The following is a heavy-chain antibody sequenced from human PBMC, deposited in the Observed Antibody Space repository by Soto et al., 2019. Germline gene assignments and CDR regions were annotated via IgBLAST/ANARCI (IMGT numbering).Heavy chain of an antibody. CDR2: IKADGSEK. CDR3: VKDLGKGVINRRVGLL. J-gene: IGHJ4*02. V-gene: IGHV3-7*01. CDR1: GFTFSSYW. D-gene: IGHD3-10*01. Sequence: PGGSLRLSCAVSGFTFSSYWMSWVRQAPGKGLEWVANIKADGSEKYYVDSVKGRFAISRDNAKNSLYLQMSSLRAEDTAVYYCVKDLGKGVINRRVGLLWGQGTLVTVSS.